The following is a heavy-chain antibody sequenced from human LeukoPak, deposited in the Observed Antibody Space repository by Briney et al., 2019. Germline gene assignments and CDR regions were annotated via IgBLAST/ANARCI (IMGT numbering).Heavy chain of an antibody. CDR1: GFTFSNYV. D-gene: IGHD3-10*01. CDR2: ISGSGGRT. J-gene: IGHJ6*02. Sequence: GGSLRLSCAASGFTFSNYVMGWVRQAPGKGLEWVSTISGSGGRTYYADSVKGRFTISRDNSKNTLYMQMNSLRAEDTAVYYCAKGLWDYYGSGIMYYTMDVWGQGTTVTVSS. CDR3: AKGLWDYYGSGIMYYTMDV. V-gene: IGHV3-23*01.